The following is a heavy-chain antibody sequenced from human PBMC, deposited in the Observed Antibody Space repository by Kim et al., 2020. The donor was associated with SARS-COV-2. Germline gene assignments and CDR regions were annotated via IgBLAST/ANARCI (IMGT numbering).Heavy chain of an antibody. J-gene: IGHJ6*02. D-gene: IGHD3-3*01. CDR1: GFTFSSYW. CDR2: IKQDGSEK. CDR3: AREAVLRFLEWSNYYYGMDV. Sequence: GGSLRLSCAASGFTFSSYWMSWVRQAPGKGLEWVANIKQDGSEKYYVDSVKGRFTISRDNAKNSLYLQMNSLRAEDTAVYYCAREAVLRFLEWSNYYYGMDVWGQGTTVTVSS. V-gene: IGHV3-7*01.